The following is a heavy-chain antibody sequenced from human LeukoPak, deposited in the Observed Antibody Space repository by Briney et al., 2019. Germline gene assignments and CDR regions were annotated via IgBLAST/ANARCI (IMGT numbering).Heavy chain of an antibody. J-gene: IGHJ1*01. CDR2: ISSSGSTI. Sequence: PGGSLRLSCAASGFTFSSYEMNWVRQAPGKGLEWVSYISSSGSTIYYADSVKGRFTISRDNAKNSLYLQMNSLRAEGTAVYYCARDRGGYYSGHFQHWGQGTLVTVSS. V-gene: IGHV3-48*03. CDR1: GFTFSSYE. D-gene: IGHD3-22*01. CDR3: ARDRGGYYSGHFQH.